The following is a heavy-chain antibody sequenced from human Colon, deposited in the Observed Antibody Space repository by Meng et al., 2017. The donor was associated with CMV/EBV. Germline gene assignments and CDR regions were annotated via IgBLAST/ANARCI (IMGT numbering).Heavy chain of an antibody. J-gene: IGHJ3*02. CDR2: IRFDGKTD. Sequence: GESLKISCPGFGFTFAGYGIHWVRQAPAKGLEWLTFIRFDGKTDHYAESVKGRFTISRDNSKNTAYLQIDDLRVEDTAMYYCAKDSSYRYMWGYPDSVNMWGEGTMVTVSS. CDR1: GFTFAGYG. CDR3: AKDSSYRYMWGYPDSVNM. V-gene: IGHV3-30*02. D-gene: IGHD5-12*01.